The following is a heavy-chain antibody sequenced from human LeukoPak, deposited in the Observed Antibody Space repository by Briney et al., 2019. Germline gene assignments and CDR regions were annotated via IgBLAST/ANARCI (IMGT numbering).Heavy chain of an antibody. CDR2: IHHSGST. D-gene: IGHD3-22*01. CDR1: GDSFSNTNW. Sequence: SETLSLTCAVSGDSFSNTNWWTWVRQPPGKGLEWIGEIHHSGSTYYNPSLKSRVTISVDTSKNQFSLKLSSVTAADTAVYYCATTSYYYDSPDYWGQGTLVTVSS. V-gene: IGHV4-4*02. CDR3: ATTSYYYDSPDY. J-gene: IGHJ4*02.